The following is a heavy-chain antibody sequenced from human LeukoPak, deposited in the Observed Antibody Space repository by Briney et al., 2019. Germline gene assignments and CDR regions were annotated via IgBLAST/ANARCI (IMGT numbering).Heavy chain of an antibody. CDR1: GYTFTSYG. D-gene: IGHD6-13*01. V-gene: IGHV1-18*01. J-gene: IGHJ4*02. CDR2: ISAYNGNT. CDR3: ARVFHRSSSFSFDY. Sequence: ASVKVSCKASGYTFTSYGISWVRQAPGQGLEWMGWISAYNGNTNYAQKLQGRVTMTTDTSTSTAYMELRSLRSDDTAVYYCARVFHRSSSFSFDYWGQGTLVTVSS.